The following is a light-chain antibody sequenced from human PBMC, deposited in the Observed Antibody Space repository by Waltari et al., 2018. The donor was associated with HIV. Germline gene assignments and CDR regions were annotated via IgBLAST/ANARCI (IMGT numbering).Light chain of an antibody. CDR1: SFDIYGYNF. Sequence: GQSITISCTGASFDIYGYNFVSWFQHHPGKAPKVIIYEVSNRPSGVSNRFSGSKSGNTASLTISGLQPEDEAEYFCVSYKSSSSPVFGGGTKLTV. CDR3: VSYKSSSSPV. V-gene: IGLV2-14*01. J-gene: IGLJ3*02. CDR2: EVS.